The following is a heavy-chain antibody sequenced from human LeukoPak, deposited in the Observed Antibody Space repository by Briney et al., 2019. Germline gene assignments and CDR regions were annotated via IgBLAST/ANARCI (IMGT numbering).Heavy chain of an antibody. CDR2: IWYDGSNK. D-gene: IGHD2-2*01. CDR1: GFTFSSYG. V-gene: IGHV3-33*01. J-gene: IGHJ6*02. Sequence: GGSLRLSCAASGFTFSSYGMHWVRQAPGKGLEWVAVIWYDGSNKYYADSVKGRFTISRDNSKNTLYLQMNSLRAEDTAVYYCARSYCSSTSCFGGWYYGMDVWGQGPTVTVSS. CDR3: ARSYCSSTSCFGGWYYGMDV.